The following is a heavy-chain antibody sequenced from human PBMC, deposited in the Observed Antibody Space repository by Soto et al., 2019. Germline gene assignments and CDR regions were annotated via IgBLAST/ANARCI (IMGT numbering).Heavy chain of an antibody. CDR3: ARDTSGYSYRGLDY. Sequence: PGGSLTLSCAASGFTVSTNYMTWVSQAPGKGLEWVSEIYTGGTTYYADSVKDRFIISRDNSKNTLYLQMTSLRAEDTAVYYCARDTSGYSYRGLDYWGLGTLVTVSS. D-gene: IGHD2-15*01. V-gene: IGHV3-66*01. CDR2: IYTGGTT. CDR1: GFTVSTNY. J-gene: IGHJ4*02.